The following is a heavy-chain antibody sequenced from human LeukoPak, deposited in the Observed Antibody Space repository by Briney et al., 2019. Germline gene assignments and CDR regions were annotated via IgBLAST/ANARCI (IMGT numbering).Heavy chain of an antibody. J-gene: IGHJ4*02. D-gene: IGHD5-18*01. CDR2: INHSGST. CDR3: ARGPGGYSYGYWN. Sequence: SETLSLTCAVYGGSFSGYYWSWIRQPPGKGLEWIGEINHSGSTNYNPSLKSRVTISVDTSKNQFSLKPSSVTAADTAVYYCARGPGGYSYGYWNWGQGTLVTVSS. V-gene: IGHV4-34*01. CDR1: GGSFSGYY.